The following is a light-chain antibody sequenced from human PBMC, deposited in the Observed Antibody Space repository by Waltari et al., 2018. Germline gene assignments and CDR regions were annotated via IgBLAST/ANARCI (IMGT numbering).Light chain of an antibody. V-gene: IGKV3-20*01. J-gene: IGKJ1*01. CDR2: GAS. CDR3: QHYVRLPVS. Sequence: RATLPCRASPSVSRSFAWYQQKPGQAPRLLIYGASNRATGVPDRFSGSGSGTDFILTISRLEPEDFAVYYCQHYVRLPVSFGQGTKVEIK. CDR1: PSVSRS.